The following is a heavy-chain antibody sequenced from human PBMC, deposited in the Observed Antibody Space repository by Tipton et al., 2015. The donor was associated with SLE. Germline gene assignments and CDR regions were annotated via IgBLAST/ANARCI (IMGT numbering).Heavy chain of an antibody. Sequence: GSLRLSCADSGFIVSDNYMSWVRQAPGQGLEWVSVLYREGSTYYADSVKGRFTISRDSSKNTVYLQMNSLRAEDTAVYYCTTVVSDYWGQGTLVTVSS. J-gene: IGHJ4*02. CDR2: LYREGST. CDR3: TTVVSDY. D-gene: IGHD4-17*01. CDR1: GFIVSDNY. V-gene: IGHV3-53*01.